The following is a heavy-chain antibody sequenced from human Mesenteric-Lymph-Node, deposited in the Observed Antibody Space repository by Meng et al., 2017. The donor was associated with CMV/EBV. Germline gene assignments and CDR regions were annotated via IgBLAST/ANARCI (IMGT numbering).Heavy chain of an antibody. CDR3: HQRGYSNPHNRHGGY. Sequence: GESLKISCAASGFTFSDYYMSWIRQAPGKGLEWVSYISSSGSTIYYADSVKGRFTISRDNAKKSLYLQMNSLRAEDTAVYYCHQRGYSNPHNRHGGYWGQGTLVTVSS. CDR2: ISSSGSTI. D-gene: IGHD5-18*01. V-gene: IGHV3-11*04. J-gene: IGHJ4*02. CDR1: GFTFSDYY.